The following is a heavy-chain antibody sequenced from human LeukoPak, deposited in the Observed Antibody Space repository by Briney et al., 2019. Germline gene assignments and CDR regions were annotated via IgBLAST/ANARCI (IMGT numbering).Heavy chain of an antibody. CDR1: GGSISTFY. J-gene: IGHJ4*02. D-gene: IGHD3-3*01. CDR3: ARHGPLYDIWSAQFYFDY. V-gene: IGHV4-59*08. Sequence: SETLSLTCTVSGGSISTFYWSWIRQRPGKGLEWIGYIYYSGTTNYNPPLKSRVTISVDMSKSQFSLNLSSVTAADTALYYCARHGPLYDIWSAQFYFDYWGQGTLVAVSS. CDR2: IYYSGTT.